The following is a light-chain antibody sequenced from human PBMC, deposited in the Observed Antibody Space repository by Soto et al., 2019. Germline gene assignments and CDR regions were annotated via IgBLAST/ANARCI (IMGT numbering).Light chain of an antibody. J-gene: IGKJ1*01. CDR2: DAS. V-gene: IGKV1-5*01. CDR1: QSVRNW. Sequence: DIQMTQSPSTLSASVGDTVTITCRASQSVRNWLAWYQQRPGKAPKLLIYDASSLESGVPSRFRGSGSGTEFTLTISSLQPDDFATYFCQQYNTYSTFGQGTKVDI. CDR3: QQYNTYST.